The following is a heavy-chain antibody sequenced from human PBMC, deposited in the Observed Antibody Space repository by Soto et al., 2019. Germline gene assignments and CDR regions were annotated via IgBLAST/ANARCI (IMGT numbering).Heavy chain of an antibody. Sequence: GESLKISCAASGFTFSSYAMSWVRQAPGKGLEWVSAISGSGGSTYYADSVKGRFTISRDNSKNTLYLQMNSLRAEDTAVYYCAKMGLLWGIFSTSDAFDIWGQGTMVTVSS. D-gene: IGHD3-9*01. J-gene: IGHJ3*02. CDR2: ISGSGGST. V-gene: IGHV3-23*01. CDR1: GFTFSSYA. CDR3: AKMGLLWGIFSTSDAFDI.